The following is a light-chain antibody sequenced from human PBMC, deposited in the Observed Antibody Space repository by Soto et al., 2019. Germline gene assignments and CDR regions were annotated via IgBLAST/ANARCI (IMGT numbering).Light chain of an antibody. CDR1: QSVSSN. CDR2: GAS. CDR3: QQYNVWPT. Sequence: IVMTQSPATLSVSPGDRATLSCRASQSVSSNLAWYQQKPGQAPRLLIHGASTRATGIPARFSGSGSGTEFTLIISSLQSEDFAVYYCQQYNVWPTFGQGTKVEIK. J-gene: IGKJ1*01. V-gene: IGKV3-15*01.